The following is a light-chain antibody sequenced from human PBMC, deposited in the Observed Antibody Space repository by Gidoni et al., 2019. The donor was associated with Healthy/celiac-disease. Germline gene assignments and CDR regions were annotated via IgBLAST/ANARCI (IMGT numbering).Light chain of an antibody. CDR3: AAWDDSLSGRGV. CDR2: RNN. Sequence: QSVLTQPPAESGTPGQRVTISCSGSISNIGSNDVDWYQQLSGTAPKLLIYRNNQRPSGVPDRFSGSKSGTSASLAISGLRSEDEADYYCAAWDDSLSGRGVFGTGTKVTVL. CDR1: ISNIGSND. V-gene: IGLV1-47*01. J-gene: IGLJ1*01.